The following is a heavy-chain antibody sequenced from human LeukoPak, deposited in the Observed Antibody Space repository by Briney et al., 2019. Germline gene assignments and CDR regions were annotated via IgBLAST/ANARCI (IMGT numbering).Heavy chain of an antibody. J-gene: IGHJ3*02. CDR3: ARGDWTPRGELIVVGKAEPDSPNNDAFDI. V-gene: IGHV1-2*06. CDR2: INPNSGGT. Sequence: ASVKVSCKASGYTFTGYYMHWVRQAPGQGLEWVGRINPNSGGTNYAQKFQGRVTMTRDTSISTAYMELSRLRSDDTAVYYCARGDWTPRGELIVVGKAEPDSPNNDAFDIWGQGTMVTVSS. D-gene: IGHD3-22*01. CDR1: GYTFTGYY.